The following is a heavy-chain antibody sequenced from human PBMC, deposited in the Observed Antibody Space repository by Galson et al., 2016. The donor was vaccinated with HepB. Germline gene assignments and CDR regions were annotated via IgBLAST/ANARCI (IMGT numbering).Heavy chain of an antibody. J-gene: IGHJ5*02. Sequence: SVKVSCKASGGTFSSYAISWVRQAPGQGLEWMGGIIPMFGSANYAQKFQGRVTITADESASTAYMELSSLRSEDTAVYYCARGGYTMVRGAIISGGPNWFDPWGQGTLVTVSS. CDR1: GGTFSSYA. CDR2: IIPMFGSA. CDR3: ARGGYTMVRGAIISGGPNWFDP. V-gene: IGHV1-69*13. D-gene: IGHD3-10*01.